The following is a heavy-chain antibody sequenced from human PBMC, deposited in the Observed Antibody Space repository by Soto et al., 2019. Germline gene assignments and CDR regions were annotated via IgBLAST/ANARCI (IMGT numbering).Heavy chain of an antibody. Sequence: GGSLRLSCAASGFTFSSYSMNWVRQAPGKGLEWVANIKQDGSEKYYVDSVKGRFTISRDNAKNSLYLQMNSLRAEDTAVYYCARLFSSTIVVVVAANGVDYWGQGTLVTVS. CDR1: GFTFSSYS. D-gene: IGHD2-15*01. CDR2: IKQDGSEK. V-gene: IGHV3-7*03. CDR3: ARLFSSTIVVVVAANGVDY. J-gene: IGHJ4*02.